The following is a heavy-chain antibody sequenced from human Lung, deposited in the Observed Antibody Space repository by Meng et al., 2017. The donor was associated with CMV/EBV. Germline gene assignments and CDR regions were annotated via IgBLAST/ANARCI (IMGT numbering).Heavy chain of an antibody. CDR2: ISGSRSTI. CDR3: ARVDYQTNRGRWFDP. D-gene: IGHD2-2*01. J-gene: IGHJ5*02. Sequence: SXKISXAASGFTFSDYYMSWIRQAPGKGLEWVSYISGSRSTIYYGDSVKGRFTISRDNAKNSLYLQMNSLRAEDTAVYYCARVDYQTNRGRWFDPWAREPGSPSPQ. V-gene: IGHV3-11*01. CDR1: GFTFSDYY.